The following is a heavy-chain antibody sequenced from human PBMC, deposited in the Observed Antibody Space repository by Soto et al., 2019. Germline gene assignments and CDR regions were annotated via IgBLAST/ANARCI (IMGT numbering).Heavy chain of an antibody. CDR1: SGSISSSLYY. D-gene: IGHD3-22*01. CDR2: IYSTVST. V-gene: IGHV4-39*01. J-gene: IGHJ3*02. Sequence: PSETLSLTCSVSSGSISSSLYYWGWIRQPPGKGLEWIGTIYSTVSTHYNPSLKSRVTISVDTSKSQFSLKLNSVTAADTAVYYCARLPYYDTPPVTFDIWGQGAMVTVS. CDR3: ARLPYYDTPPVTFDI.